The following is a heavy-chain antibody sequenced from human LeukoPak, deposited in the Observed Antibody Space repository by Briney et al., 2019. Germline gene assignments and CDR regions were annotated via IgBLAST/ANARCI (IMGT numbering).Heavy chain of an antibody. D-gene: IGHD3-3*01. CDR2: ISGSGGST. J-gene: IGHJ4*02. V-gene: IGHV3-23*01. CDR1: GFTFSSYA. Sequence: PGGSLRHSCAASGFTFSSYAMSWVRQAPGKGLEWVSAISGSGGSTYYADSVKGRFTISRDNSKNTLYLQMNSLRAEDTAVYYCAKLPYYDFWSGSYFDYWGQGTLVTVSS. CDR3: AKLPYYDFWSGSYFDY.